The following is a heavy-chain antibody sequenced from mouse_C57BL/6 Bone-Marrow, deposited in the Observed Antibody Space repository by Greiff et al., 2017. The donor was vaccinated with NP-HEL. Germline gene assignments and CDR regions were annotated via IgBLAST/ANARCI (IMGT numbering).Heavy chain of an antibody. V-gene: IGHV6-6*01. Sequence: EVKLVESGGGLVQPGGSMKLSCAASGFTFSDAWMDWVRQSPEKGLEWVAEIRNKANNHATYYAESVKGRFTISRDDSKSSVYLQMNSLRAEDTGIYYCTVFHTTLVEGWYFDVWGTGTTVTVSS. CDR3: TVFHTTLVEGWYFDV. D-gene: IGHD2-10*02. CDR1: GFTFSDAW. J-gene: IGHJ1*03. CDR2: IRNKANNHAT.